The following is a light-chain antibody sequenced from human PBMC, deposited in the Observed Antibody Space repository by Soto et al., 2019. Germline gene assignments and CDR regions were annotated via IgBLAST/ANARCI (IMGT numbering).Light chain of an antibody. Sequence: EIVLTQSPATLSVSPGERATLSCRASQSVSSNLAWYQQKPGQAPTRLIYGASTRATGISARFSGSGSGTEFTLTISRLQSEDFAVYYCQLYSSWPHTFGQGTKVEIK. CDR3: QLYSSWPHT. CDR2: GAS. CDR1: QSVSSN. J-gene: IGKJ1*01. V-gene: IGKV3-15*01.